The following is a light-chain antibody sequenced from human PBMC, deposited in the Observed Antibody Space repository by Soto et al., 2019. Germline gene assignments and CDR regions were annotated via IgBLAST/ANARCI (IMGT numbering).Light chain of an antibody. CDR2: GIS. J-gene: IGKJ5*01. CDR1: HSVNSN. CDR3: QQYNNWPPIT. Sequence: EIVLTQSPATLSVSPVEIATLFCRSSHSVNSNLAWYQQKAGQAPRLLMYGISIRATGVPARFSGSGLGTEFTLTISSLQSEDFAVYYCQQYNNWPPITFGQGTRLEIK. V-gene: IGKV3-15*01.